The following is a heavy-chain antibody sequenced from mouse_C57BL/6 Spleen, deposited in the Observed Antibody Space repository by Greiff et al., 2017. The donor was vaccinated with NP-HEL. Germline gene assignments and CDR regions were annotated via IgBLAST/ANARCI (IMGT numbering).Heavy chain of an antibody. CDR3: TVYDAYWAMDY. J-gene: IGHJ4*01. Sequence: EVKLMESGGGLVQPGGSMKLSCVASGFTFSNYWMNWVRQSPEKGLEWVAQIRLKSDNYATHYAESVKGRFTISRDDSKSSVYLQMNNLRAEDTGIYYCTVYDAYWAMDYWGQGTSVTVSS. CDR2: IRLKSDNYAT. CDR1: GFTFSNYW. V-gene: IGHV6-3*01. D-gene: IGHD2-3*01.